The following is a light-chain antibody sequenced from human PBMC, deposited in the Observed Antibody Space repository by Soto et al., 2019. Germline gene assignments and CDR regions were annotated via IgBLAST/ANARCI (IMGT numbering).Light chain of an antibody. V-gene: IGKV3-20*01. CDR1: QSVSSSY. J-gene: IGKJ4*01. Sequence: EIVLTQSPGTLSLSPGERATLSCRARQSVSSSYLAWYQQKPGQAPRLLIYGASSRATGIPDRFSGSGSGTDFTLTISRLEPEDFAVYYCQQYGSSPPVTFGGGTKVDIK. CDR2: GAS. CDR3: QQYGSSPPVT.